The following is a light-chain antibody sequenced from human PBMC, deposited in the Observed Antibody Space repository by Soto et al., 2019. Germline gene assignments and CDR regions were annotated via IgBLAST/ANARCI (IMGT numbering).Light chain of an antibody. CDR3: QQYNSDST. V-gene: IGKV1-5*01. Sequence: DIPITQSSSTLSASVGDRVTITCRASQTISSWLAWYQQKPGKAPKLLIYDASTLESGVPSRFSGSGSGTQFTLTISSLQPDDSATYYCQQYNSDSTFGQGTKVDIK. CDR2: DAS. J-gene: IGKJ1*01. CDR1: QTISSW.